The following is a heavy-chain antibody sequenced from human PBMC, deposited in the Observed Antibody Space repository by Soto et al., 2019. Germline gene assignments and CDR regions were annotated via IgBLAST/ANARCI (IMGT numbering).Heavy chain of an antibody. J-gene: IGHJ4*02. CDR3: ASYRHKLDY. CDR1: GGSFSGYY. CDR2: INHSGST. V-gene: IGHV4-34*01. D-gene: IGHD3-16*02. Sequence: SETLSLTCAVYGGSFSGYYWSWIRQPPGKGLEWIGEINHSGSTNYNPSLKSRVTISVDTSKNQFSLKLSSVTAADTAVYYCASYRHKLDYWGQGTPVIVSS.